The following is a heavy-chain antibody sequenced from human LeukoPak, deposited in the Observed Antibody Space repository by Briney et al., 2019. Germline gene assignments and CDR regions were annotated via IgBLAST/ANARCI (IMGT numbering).Heavy chain of an antibody. Sequence: GASVKVSCKASGGTFSSYAISWVRQAPGQGLEWMGGIVPIFGTANYAQKFQGRVTITADESTSTAYMELSSLRSEDTAVYYCARQLTGPEGNYFDYWGQGTLVTVSS. CDR3: ARQLTGPEGNYFDY. D-gene: IGHD7-27*01. V-gene: IGHV1-69*13. J-gene: IGHJ4*02. CDR2: IVPIFGTA. CDR1: GGTFSSYA.